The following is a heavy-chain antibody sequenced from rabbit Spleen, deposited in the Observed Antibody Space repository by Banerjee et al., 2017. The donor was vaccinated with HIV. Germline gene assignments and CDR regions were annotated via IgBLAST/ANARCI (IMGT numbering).Heavy chain of an antibody. CDR2: INAATAKP. V-gene: IGHV1S45*01. Sequence: QEQLVESGGGLVQPEGSLTLTCTASGFSFSSNYVMCWVRQAPGKGLEWIACINAATAKPVYASWAKGRFTISRTSSTTVTLRMTSLTAADRATYFCARDLVGVIGWNFYLWGQGTLVTVS. CDR3: ARDLVGVIGWNFYL. D-gene: IGHD1-1*01. CDR1: GFSFSSNYV. J-gene: IGHJ4*01.